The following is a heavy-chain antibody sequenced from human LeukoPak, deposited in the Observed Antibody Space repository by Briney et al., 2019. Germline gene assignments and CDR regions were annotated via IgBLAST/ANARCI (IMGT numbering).Heavy chain of an antibody. V-gene: IGHV1-8*01. J-gene: IGHJ4*02. CDR1: GYTFTSYD. CDR2: MNANSGNT. D-gene: IGHD6-19*01. CDR3: ARFGGSGWSSHFDY. Sequence: ASVKVSCKASGYTFTSYDINWVRQATGQGLEWMGWMNANSGNTGYAQKFQGRVTMTRNTSISTAYMELSSLRSEDTAVYYCARFGGSGWSSHFDYWGQGTLVTVSS.